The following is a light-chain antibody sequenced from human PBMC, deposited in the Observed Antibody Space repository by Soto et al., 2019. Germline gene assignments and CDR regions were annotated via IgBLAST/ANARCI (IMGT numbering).Light chain of an antibody. CDR2: DNN. V-gene: IGLV1-40*01. CDR1: RSNFGAGYD. Sequence: QSVLTQPPSVSGAPGQRVTISCTGSRSNFGAGYDVHWYQQLPGTAPKLLIYDNNNRPSGVPDRFSGSKSGTSASLAITGLQAEDEADYYCQSYDRSRGGAVVFGGGTKLAGL. J-gene: IGLJ2*01. CDR3: QSYDRSRGGAVV.